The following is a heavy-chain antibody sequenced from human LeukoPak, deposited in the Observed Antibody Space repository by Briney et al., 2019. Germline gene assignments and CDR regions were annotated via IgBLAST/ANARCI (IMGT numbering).Heavy chain of an antibody. Sequence: GGSLRLSCAASGFTFSSYEMNWVRQAPGKGLEWVSYISSSGCTIYYADSVKGRFTISRDNAKNSLYLQMNSLRAEDTAVYYCARVGRSRYFDYWGQGTLVTVSS. CDR3: ARVGRSRYFDY. CDR2: ISSSGCTI. CDR1: GFTFSSYE. V-gene: IGHV3-48*03. D-gene: IGHD1-26*01. J-gene: IGHJ4*02.